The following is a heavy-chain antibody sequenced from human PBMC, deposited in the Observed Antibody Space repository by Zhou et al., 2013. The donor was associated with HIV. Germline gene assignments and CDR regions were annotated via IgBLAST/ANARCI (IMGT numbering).Heavy chain of an antibody. CDR1: GWTFTGHY. J-gene: IGHJ3*02. CDR2: INPDTGVT. D-gene: IGHD7-27*01. Sequence: QIHMVQSGGEVKKPGASVRISCKASGWTFTGHYMHWVRQAPGQGLEWMGQINPDTGVTHYAQNFQDRVTITWDRSITSLYIELSSLSSDDTAVYHCAREGITGEISWKGFDIWGPGTMVTRLL. V-gene: IGHV1-2*06. CDR3: AREGITGEISWKGFDI.